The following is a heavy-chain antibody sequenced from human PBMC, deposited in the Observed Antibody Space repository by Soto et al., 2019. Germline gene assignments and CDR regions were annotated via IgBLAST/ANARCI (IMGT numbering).Heavy chain of an antibody. CDR3: ARAPATYYDFWSGYLGGEKYYYYGMDV. J-gene: IGHJ6*02. Sequence: PGGSLRLSCAASGFTFSSYWMHWVRQAPGKGLVWVSRINSDGSSTSYADPVKGRFTISRDNAKNTLYLQMNSLRAEDTAVYYCARAPATYYDFWSGYLGGEKYYYYGMDVWGQGTTVTVSS. CDR2: INSDGSST. V-gene: IGHV3-74*01. D-gene: IGHD3-3*01. CDR1: GFTFSSYW.